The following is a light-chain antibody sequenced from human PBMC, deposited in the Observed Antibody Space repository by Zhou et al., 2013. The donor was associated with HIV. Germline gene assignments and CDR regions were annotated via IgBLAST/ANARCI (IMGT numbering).Light chain of an antibody. V-gene: IGKV1-17*02. CDR3: QQYKIYPLT. J-gene: IGKJ4*01. CDR2: TAS. Sequence: DIQMTQSPSSLSASVGDRVTVTCRASQDIRNELAWYQQKPGKAPKRLIYTASSLQSGVPSRFRGSGSATEFTLTISNLQPEDIATYYCQQYKIYPLTFGGGTKVEIK. CDR1: QDIRNE.